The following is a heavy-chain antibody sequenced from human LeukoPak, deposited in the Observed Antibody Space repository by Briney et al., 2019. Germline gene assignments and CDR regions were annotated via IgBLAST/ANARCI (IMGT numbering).Heavy chain of an antibody. D-gene: IGHD2-15*01. J-gene: IGHJ6*02. CDR2: VSDSGGST. V-gene: IGHV3-23*01. CDR3: AKDCSGGSCYYYYYYGMDV. Sequence: GGSLRLSCAVSGITLSNYGMSWVRQAPGKGLEWVAGVSDSGGSTNYADSVKGRFTISRDNSKNTLYLQMNSPRAEDTAVYYCAKDCSGGSCYYYYYYGMDVWGQGTTVTVSS. CDR1: GITLSNYG.